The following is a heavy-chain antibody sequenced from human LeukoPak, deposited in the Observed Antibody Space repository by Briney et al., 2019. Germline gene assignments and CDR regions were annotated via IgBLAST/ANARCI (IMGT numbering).Heavy chain of an antibody. CDR1: GFTFSSYG. J-gene: IGHJ4*02. CDR2: ISGSGGST. Sequence: GGSLRLSCAASGFTFSSYGMSWVRQAPGKGLEWVSAISGSGGSTYYADSVKGRFTISRDNSKNTLYLQMNSLRAEDTAVYYCAKDIGGYYDSSGEIDYWGQGTLVTVSS. CDR3: AKDIGGYYDSSGEIDY. D-gene: IGHD3-22*01. V-gene: IGHV3-23*01.